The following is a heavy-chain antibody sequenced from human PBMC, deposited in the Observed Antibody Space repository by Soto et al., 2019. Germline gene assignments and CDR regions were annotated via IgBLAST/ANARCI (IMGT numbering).Heavy chain of an antibody. Sequence: GGSLRLSCAASGFTFSSYAMSWVRQAPGKGLEWVSAISGSGGSTYYADSVKGRFTISRDNSKNTLYLQMNSLRAEDTAVYYCAKVYVDVWGSSNAFDIWGQGTMVTVSS. J-gene: IGHJ3*02. V-gene: IGHV3-23*01. D-gene: IGHD3-16*01. CDR3: AKVYVDVWGSSNAFDI. CDR2: ISGSGGST. CDR1: GFTFSSYA.